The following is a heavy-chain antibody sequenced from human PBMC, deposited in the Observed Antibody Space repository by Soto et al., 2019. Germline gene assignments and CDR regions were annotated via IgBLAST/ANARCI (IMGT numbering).Heavy chain of an antibody. J-gene: IGHJ4*02. D-gene: IGHD1-26*01. CDR1: GGSISSYY. CDR3: ARTIVGATLDY. Sequence: SETLSLTCTVSGGSISSYYWSWIRQPPGKGLEWIGYIYYSGSTNYNPSLKSRVTISVDTSKNQFSLKLSSVTAADTAVYYCARTIVGATLDYWGQGTLVTVSS. CDR2: IYYSGST. V-gene: IGHV4-59*01.